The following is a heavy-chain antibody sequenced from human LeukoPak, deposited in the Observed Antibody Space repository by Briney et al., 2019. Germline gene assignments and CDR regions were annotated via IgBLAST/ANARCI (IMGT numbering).Heavy chain of an antibody. CDR1: GFTFNRYG. Sequence: GGSLRLSCAASGFTFNRYGMHWVRQAPDKGLEWVAFIRYDGSDKFYADSVKGRFTISRDNSKNTLYLQINSLRTEDSAVYWCVKVYPTVTTSSVLGSWGQGTLVTVSS. V-gene: IGHV3-30*02. D-gene: IGHD4-17*01. J-gene: IGHJ4*02. CDR2: IRYDGSDK. CDR3: VKVYPTVTTSSVLGS.